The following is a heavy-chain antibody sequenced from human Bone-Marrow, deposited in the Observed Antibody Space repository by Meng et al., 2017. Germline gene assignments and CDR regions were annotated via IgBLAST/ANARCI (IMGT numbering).Heavy chain of an antibody. D-gene: IGHD1-26*01. V-gene: IGHV4-31*01. CDR1: GGSISSGGYY. J-gene: IGHJ4*02. CDR2: IYYSGST. CDR3: ARVGYSGSRVTSYYFDY. Sequence: QVELQESGPGLVKPSKTLSLTCTVSGGSISSGGYYWSWIRQHPGKGLEWIGYIYYSGSTYYNPSLKSLVTISVDTSKNQFSLKLSSVTAADTAVYYCARVGYSGSRVTSYYFDYWGQGTLVTVSS.